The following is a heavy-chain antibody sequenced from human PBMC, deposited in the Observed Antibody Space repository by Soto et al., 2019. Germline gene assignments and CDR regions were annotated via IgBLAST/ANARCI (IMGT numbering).Heavy chain of an antibody. D-gene: IGHD2-21*02. J-gene: IGHJ6*02. CDR3: AREDDGGDRDYYGLDV. V-gene: IGHV4-30-4*08. CDR2: VFSRGSG. Sequence: QVQLQQSGPGLVKPSQTLSLTCTVSGGSISGDYYHWTWIRKSLGKGLEWIGYVFSRGSGIYNTALKSRLNISVDTSKNQFSLRRSSVTAADTAVYFCAREDDGGDRDYYGLDVWGQGTTVTVSS. CDR1: GGSISGDYYH.